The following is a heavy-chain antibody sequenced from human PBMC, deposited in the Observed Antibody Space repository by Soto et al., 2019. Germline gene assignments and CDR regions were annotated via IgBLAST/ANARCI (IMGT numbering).Heavy chain of an antibody. Sequence: SETLSLTCTVSGVSISRGVYYWSWIRQHPGEGLEWIGYIFYSGNTYYSPSLKSRVTISLDTSKNQFSLKLSSVTAADTAVYYCARVGWSNSSYYFDSWGQGSLVTVSS. CDR3: ARVGWSNSSYYFDS. V-gene: IGHV4-31*03. CDR2: IFYSGNT. CDR1: GVSISRGVYY. J-gene: IGHJ4*02. D-gene: IGHD3-16*01.